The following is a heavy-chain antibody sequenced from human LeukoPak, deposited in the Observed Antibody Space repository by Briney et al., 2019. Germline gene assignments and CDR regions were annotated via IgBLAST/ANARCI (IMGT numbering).Heavy chain of an antibody. CDR2: IYTSGST. J-gene: IGHJ6*03. Sequence: PSETLSLTCTVSGGSISSYYWSWIRQPAGKGLEWIGRIYTSGSTNYNPFLKSRVTMSVDTSKNQFSLKLSSVTAADTAVYYCARERIVVVPAATYYYMDVWGKGTTVTVSS. CDR3: ARERIVVVPAATYYYMDV. CDR1: GGSISSYY. D-gene: IGHD2-2*01. V-gene: IGHV4-4*07.